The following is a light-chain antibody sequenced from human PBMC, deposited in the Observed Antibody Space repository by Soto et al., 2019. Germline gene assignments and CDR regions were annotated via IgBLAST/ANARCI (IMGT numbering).Light chain of an antibody. CDR3: QQYYSYPRT. J-gene: IGKJ1*01. CDR2: AAS. CDR1: QCISSY. Sequence: AIRMTQSPSSLSASTGDRVTITCRASQCISSYLAWYQPKPGKAPKLLIYAASTLQSGVPSRFSGSGSGTDFTLTISCLQSEDFATYYCQQYYSYPRTFGQGTKVDI. V-gene: IGKV1-8*01.